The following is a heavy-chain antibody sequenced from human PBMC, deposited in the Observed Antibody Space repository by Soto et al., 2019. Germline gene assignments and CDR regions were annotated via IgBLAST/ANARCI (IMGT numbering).Heavy chain of an antibody. Sequence: PSQTLSLTCAITGDSVSSNSGASNWIRQSPSRGLEWLGRTYYRSKWYNDYAVSVKSRITINPDTSKNQFSLQLNSVTPEDTAVYYCARVSSHYDILTGYGMDVWGQGTTVTVSS. V-gene: IGHV6-1*01. J-gene: IGHJ6*02. CDR3: ARVSSHYDILTGYGMDV. CDR1: GDSVSSNSGA. CDR2: TYYRSKWYN. D-gene: IGHD3-9*01.